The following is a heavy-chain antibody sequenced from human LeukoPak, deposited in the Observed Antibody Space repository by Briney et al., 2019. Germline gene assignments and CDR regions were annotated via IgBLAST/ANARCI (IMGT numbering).Heavy chain of an antibody. Sequence: RTGGSLRLSCAASGLAFDIHGMNWVRQAPGKGLEWVSGIIPSGSTTYYADSVKGRFTISRDNSKNTVYLQINSLRDEDTAVYYCARDRGWIQFEDWGQGTLVTVSS. CDR1: GLAFDIHG. V-gene: IGHV3-23*01. D-gene: IGHD5-24*01. J-gene: IGHJ4*02. CDR2: IIPSGSTT. CDR3: ARDRGWIQFED.